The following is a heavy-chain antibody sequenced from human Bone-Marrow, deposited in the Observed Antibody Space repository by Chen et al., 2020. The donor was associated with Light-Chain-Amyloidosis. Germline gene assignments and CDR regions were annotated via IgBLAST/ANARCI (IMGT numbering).Heavy chain of an antibody. CDR1: GFTFSSQP. Sequence: EVQLLESGGGLVQPGGSLSLSCAASGFTFSSQPMSWVRQAPGKGLAWVSGISDWCSNTDYADSMEGRFTVSRDNSKNTLHLQMNSLGAEDTAVYYCAKWDWNTNYFDDWGQGTLVTVS. CDR3: AKWDWNTNYFDD. J-gene: IGHJ4*02. CDR2: ISDWCSNT. D-gene: IGHD1-1*01. V-gene: IGHV3-23*01.